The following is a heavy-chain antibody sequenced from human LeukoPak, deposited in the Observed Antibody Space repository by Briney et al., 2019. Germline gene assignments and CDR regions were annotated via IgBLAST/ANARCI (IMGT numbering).Heavy chain of an antibody. V-gene: IGHV3-30*18. Sequence: GGSLRLSCAASGLTVSSNYMNWVRQTPGKGLEWVAVISYDGRNKHYPDSVKGRFTISRDISTDTLWLQMDSLRTEGTAVYYCAKGPLRGTAAAIDYWGQGTLVTVSS. CDR3: AKGPLRGTAAAIDY. CDR1: GLTVSSNY. CDR2: ISYDGRNK. D-gene: IGHD2-2*01. J-gene: IGHJ4*02.